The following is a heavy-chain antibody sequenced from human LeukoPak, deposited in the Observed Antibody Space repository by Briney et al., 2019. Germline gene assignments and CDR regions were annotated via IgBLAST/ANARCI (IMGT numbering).Heavy chain of an antibody. D-gene: IGHD6-6*01. CDR2: ISAYNGNT. V-gene: IGHV1-18*01. CDR3: ARDRSSSSL. J-gene: IGHJ4*02. Sequence: AAVKVSCKASGYTFTNYGISWVRQAPGQGLEWMGWISAYNGNTNYAQKFQGRVTMTTDTSTSKAYMELRSLKSDDTAVYYCARDRSSSSLWGQGTLVTVSS. CDR1: GYTFTNYG.